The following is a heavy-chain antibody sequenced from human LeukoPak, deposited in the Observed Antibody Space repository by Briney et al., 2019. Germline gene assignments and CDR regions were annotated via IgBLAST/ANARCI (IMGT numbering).Heavy chain of an antibody. V-gene: IGHV4-4*07. CDR1: GGSISSYY. CDR2: IYTSGST. D-gene: IGHD6-19*01. J-gene: IGHJ3*02. Sequence: SETLSLTCTVSGGSISSYYWSWIRQPAGKGLEWIGRIYTSGSTNYNPSLKSRVSMSVDTSKNQFSLKLSTVTAADTAVYYCARSPVHGYSSGWSAFDIWGQGTMVTVSS. CDR3: ARSPVHGYSSGWSAFDI.